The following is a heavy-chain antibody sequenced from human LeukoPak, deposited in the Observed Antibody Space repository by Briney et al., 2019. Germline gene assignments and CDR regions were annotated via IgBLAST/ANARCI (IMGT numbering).Heavy chain of an antibody. J-gene: IGHJ4*02. D-gene: IGHD4-17*01. Sequence: GSLRLSCAASGFTFSTYAMTWVRQAPGKGLEWIGSIYYSGSTYYNPSLKSRVTISVDTSKNQFSLKLSSVTAADTAVYYCARTTVTTWGNYFDYWGQGTLVIVSS. CDR3: ARTTVTTWGNYFDY. CDR1: GFTFSTYA. CDR2: IYYSGST. V-gene: IGHV4-38-2*01.